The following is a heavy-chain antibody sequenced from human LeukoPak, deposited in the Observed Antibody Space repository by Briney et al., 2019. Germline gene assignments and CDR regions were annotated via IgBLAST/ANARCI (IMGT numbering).Heavy chain of an antibody. CDR2: ITNSGTTI. Sequence: PGGSLRLSCAASGFPFSDHYMIWIRQAPGKGLEWVSYITNSGTTIYYADSVKGRFTISRDNAKNSLYLQMNSLRAEDTAVYYCAKDLLDHGYSSGCGDYWGQGTLVTVSS. CDR3: AKDLLDHGYSSGCGDY. D-gene: IGHD6-19*01. J-gene: IGHJ4*02. CDR1: GFPFSDHY. V-gene: IGHV3-11*01.